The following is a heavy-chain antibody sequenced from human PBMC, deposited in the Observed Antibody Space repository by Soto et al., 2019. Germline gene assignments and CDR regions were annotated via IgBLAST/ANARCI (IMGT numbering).Heavy chain of an antibody. D-gene: IGHD3-10*01. CDR1: GGSVSCYY. CDR3: AVGVLWFGELFTYYYGMDV. V-gene: IGHV4-34*01. J-gene: IGHJ6*02. Sequence: PSETLSLTCAVYGGSVSCYYWSWIRQPPGKGLEWIGEINHSGSTNYNPSLKSRVTISVDTSKNQFSLKLSSVTAADTAVYYCAVGVLWFGELFTYYYGMDVWGQGTTVTVSS. CDR2: INHSGST.